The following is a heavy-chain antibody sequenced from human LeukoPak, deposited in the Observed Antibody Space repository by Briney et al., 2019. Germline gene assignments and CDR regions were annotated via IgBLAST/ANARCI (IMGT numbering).Heavy chain of an antibody. V-gene: IGHV3-13*01. D-gene: IGHD6-13*01. Sequence: GGSLRLSCAASGFTFSSYDMHWVRQATGKGLEWVSAIGTAGDTYYPGSVKCRFTISRENAKNSLYLKMNSLRAGDTAVYYCARGLYSSSWYGDYYYYGMDVWGQGTTVTVSS. CDR2: IGTAGDT. CDR3: ARGLYSSSWYGDYYYYGMDV. J-gene: IGHJ6*02. CDR1: GFTFSSYD.